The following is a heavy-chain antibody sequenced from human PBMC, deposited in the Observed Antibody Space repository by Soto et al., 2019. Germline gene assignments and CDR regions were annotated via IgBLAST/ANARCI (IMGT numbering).Heavy chain of an antibody. J-gene: IGHJ6*02. V-gene: IGHV3-33*01. CDR2: IWYDGSNK. CDR1: GFTFSSYG. CDR3: ARDHNRDGSGSFDYYYYGMDV. D-gene: IGHD3-10*01. Sequence: GGSLRLSCAASGFTFSSYGMHWVRQAPGKGLEWVAVIWYDGSNKYYADSVKGRFTISRDNSKNKRFLQMNSLGAEDTAVYYCARDHNRDGSGSFDYYYYGMDVWGQGTTVTVSS.